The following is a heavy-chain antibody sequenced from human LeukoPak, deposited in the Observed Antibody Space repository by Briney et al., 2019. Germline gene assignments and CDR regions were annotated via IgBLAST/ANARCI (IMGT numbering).Heavy chain of an antibody. V-gene: IGHV3-23*05. Sequence: PGGSLRLSCVASGFTFSDYAMNWVRQAPGKGLEWVSTFKTKYHQVYYAESVRGRFTISTDNSGNTVFLQMNSLRADDTALYYCARGHDSSGYYLSNWFDPWGQGTLVTVSS. CDR2: FKTKYHQV. D-gene: IGHD3-22*01. CDR3: ARGHDSSGYYLSNWFDP. J-gene: IGHJ5*02. CDR1: GFTFSDYA.